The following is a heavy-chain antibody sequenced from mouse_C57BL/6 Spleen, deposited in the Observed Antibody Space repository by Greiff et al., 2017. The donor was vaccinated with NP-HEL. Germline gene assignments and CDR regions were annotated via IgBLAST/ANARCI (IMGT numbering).Heavy chain of an antibody. CDR3: ARDDYGNYGAMDY. D-gene: IGHD2-1*01. J-gene: IGHJ4*01. Sequence: EVQVVESGGGLVKPGGSLKLSCAASGFTFSSYAMSWVRQTPEKRLEWVATISDGGSYTYYPDNVKGRFTISRDNAKNNLYLQMSHLKSEDTAMYYCARDDYGNYGAMDYWGQGTSVTVSS. CDR1: GFTFSSYA. V-gene: IGHV5-4*01. CDR2: ISDGGSYT.